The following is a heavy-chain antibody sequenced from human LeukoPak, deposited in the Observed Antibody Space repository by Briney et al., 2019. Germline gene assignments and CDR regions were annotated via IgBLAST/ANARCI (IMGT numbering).Heavy chain of an antibody. Sequence: SGTLSLTCAVYGGSFSGYYWSWIRQPPGKGLEWIGEINHSGSTNYNPSLKSRVTISVDTSKNQFSLKLSSVTAADTAVYYCADEDYDFWSGYSHYWGQGTLVTVSS. V-gene: IGHV4-34*01. J-gene: IGHJ4*02. CDR3: ADEDYDFWSGYSHY. CDR2: INHSGST. CDR1: GGSFSGYY. D-gene: IGHD3-3*01.